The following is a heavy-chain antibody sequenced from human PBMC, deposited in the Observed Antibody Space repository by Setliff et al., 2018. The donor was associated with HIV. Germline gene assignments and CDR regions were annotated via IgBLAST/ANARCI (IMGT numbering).Heavy chain of an antibody. CDR1: GGSFSASY. CDR3: AKGPRGLGLRYYFDY. D-gene: IGHD3-10*01. Sequence: PSETLSLTCAVYGGSFSASYWSWIRQAPGKGLEWIGEINHSGITYFNPSLDTRVTMFADTSKNQFSLRLSPVTAADTAIYYCAKGPRGLGLRYYFDYWAQGSQVTVSS. CDR2: INHSGIT. J-gene: IGHJ4*02. V-gene: IGHV4-34*01.